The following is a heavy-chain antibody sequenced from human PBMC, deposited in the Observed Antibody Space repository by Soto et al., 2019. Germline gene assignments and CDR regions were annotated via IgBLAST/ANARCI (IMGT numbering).Heavy chain of an antibody. Sequence: ASVKVSCKASGYTFTSYYMHCVRQAPGQGLEWMGIINPSGGSTSYAQKFQGRVTMTRDTSTSTVYMELSSLRSEDTAVYYCAGGRGPSTVTDAFDIWGQGTMVTVSS. CDR1: GYTFTSYY. V-gene: IGHV1-46*01. D-gene: IGHD4-17*01. CDR2: INPSGGST. CDR3: AGGRGPSTVTDAFDI. J-gene: IGHJ3*02.